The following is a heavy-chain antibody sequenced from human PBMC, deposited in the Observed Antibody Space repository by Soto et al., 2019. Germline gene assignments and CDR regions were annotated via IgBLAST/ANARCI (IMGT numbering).Heavy chain of an antibody. V-gene: IGHV1-69*01. D-gene: IGHD2-2*01. CDR1: GGTFSSYA. J-gene: IGHJ6*04. Sequence: QVQLVQSGAEVKKPGSSVKVSCTASGGTFSSYAISWVRQAPGQGLEWMGGIIPIFGTANYAQKLQGRVTITADESTSTAYMELSSLRSEDTVVYYCARGKRGPAGLGEGMDGWGKWTTVTVSS. CDR3: ARGKRGPAGLGEGMDG. CDR2: IIPIFGTA.